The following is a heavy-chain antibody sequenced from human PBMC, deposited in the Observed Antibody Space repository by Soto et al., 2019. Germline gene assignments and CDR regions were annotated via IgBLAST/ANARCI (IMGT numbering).Heavy chain of an antibody. J-gene: IGHJ6*02. CDR2: ISFDGSNK. V-gene: IGHV3-30*14. D-gene: IGHD2-15*01. CDR3: ARDTLKDTVIMIYSTDRHAMDV. Sequence: QVQLVQSGGGMVLPGRSLRLSCAVSGFTFRPSGFHWVRQAPGKGLEWVGFISFDGSNKYYADSVKGRFTLSRDNSENTLYLQMDSLTTDDTGVYYCARDTLKDTVIMIYSTDRHAMDVWGQGTTVTVSS. CDR1: GFTFRPSG.